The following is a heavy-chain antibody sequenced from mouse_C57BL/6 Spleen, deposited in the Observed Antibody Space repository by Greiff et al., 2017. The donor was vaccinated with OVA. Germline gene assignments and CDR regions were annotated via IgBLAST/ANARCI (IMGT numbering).Heavy chain of an antibody. Sequence: EVKVEESGGGLVQPGGSMKLSCVASGFTFSNYWMNWVRQSPEKGLEWVAQIRLKSDNYATHYAESVKGRFTISRDDSKSSVYLQMNNLRAEDTGIYYCTGSDSSGYVAWFAYWGQGTLVTVSA. CDR3: TGSDSSGYVAWFAY. J-gene: IGHJ3*01. CDR2: IRLKSDNYAT. D-gene: IGHD3-2*02. CDR1: GFTFSNYW. V-gene: IGHV6-3*01.